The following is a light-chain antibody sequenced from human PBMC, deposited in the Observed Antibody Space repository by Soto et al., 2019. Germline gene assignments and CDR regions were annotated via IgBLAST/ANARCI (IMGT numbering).Light chain of an antibody. J-gene: IGKJ1*01. CDR1: QSVSSK. CDR3: QQYNSWLWT. CDR2: GAS. Sequence: IVMTQSPATLCVSPGEIANLSCRASQSVSSKLAWYKQKPGQAPRLLIDGASTRATGIPARFSGSGAGTECTLISSSLKSEDSAVYDCQQYNSWLWTVGQGTKVDIK. V-gene: IGKV3-15*01.